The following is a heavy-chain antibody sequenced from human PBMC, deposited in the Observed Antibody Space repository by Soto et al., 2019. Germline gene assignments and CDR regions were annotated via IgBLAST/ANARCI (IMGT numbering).Heavy chain of an antibody. CDR2: ISGSGDST. Sequence: EVQLLESGGGLVQPGGSLRLSCAASGFTFSSYAMRWVRQAPGKGLEWVSAISGSGDSTYYADSVKGRFTTSRDNSKNTLYLHMNSLRAEDTAVYYCARRGSGSYYDYRGQGTLVTVSS. CDR3: ARRGSGSYYDY. J-gene: IGHJ4*02. D-gene: IGHD1-26*01. V-gene: IGHV3-23*01. CDR1: GFTFSSYA.